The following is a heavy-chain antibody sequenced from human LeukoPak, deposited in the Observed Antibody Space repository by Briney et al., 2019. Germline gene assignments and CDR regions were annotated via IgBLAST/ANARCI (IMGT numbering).Heavy chain of an antibody. V-gene: IGHV3-30*04. CDR2: ISYDGRIK. Sequence: PGGSLRLSCAASGFTFSSYAMHWVRQAPGKGLEWVAVISYDGRIKYYADSVKGRFTISRDNSKNTLYLQMNSLRAEDTAVYYCARVSGEADSQRAPRLKIVVVPASLDYWGQGTLVTVSS. J-gene: IGHJ4*02. CDR3: ARVSGEADSQRAPRLKIVVVPASLDY. D-gene: IGHD2-2*01. CDR1: GFTFSSYA.